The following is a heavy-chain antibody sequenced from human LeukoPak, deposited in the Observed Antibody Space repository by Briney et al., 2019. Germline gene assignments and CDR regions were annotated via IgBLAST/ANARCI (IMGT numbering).Heavy chain of an antibody. Sequence: PGGSLRLSCAASGFTFSSNYMSWVRQAPGKGLEWVSVIYSGGSTYYADSVKGRFTISRDNSKNTLYLQMNSLRAEDTAVYYCARDQAGYGDYYYGMDVWGQGTTVTVSS. CDR3: ARDQAGYGDYYYGMDV. CDR1: GFTFSSNY. J-gene: IGHJ6*02. D-gene: IGHD4-17*01. V-gene: IGHV3-66*01. CDR2: IYSGGST.